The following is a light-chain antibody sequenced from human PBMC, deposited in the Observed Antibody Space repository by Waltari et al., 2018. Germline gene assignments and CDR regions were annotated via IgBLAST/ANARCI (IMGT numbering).Light chain of an antibody. J-gene: IGLJ3*02. V-gene: IGLV2-11*01. Sequence: QSALTQPRSVSGSPGQSVTISCSGTGSDVGDYNYVSWYQQHPGKAPKLVIYDVTKRPSGVPDRFSGSRSGNSASLTISGLQAEDEADYYCCSYAGTLVFGGGTKLPVL. CDR3: CSYAGTLV. CDR1: GSDVGDYNY. CDR2: DVT.